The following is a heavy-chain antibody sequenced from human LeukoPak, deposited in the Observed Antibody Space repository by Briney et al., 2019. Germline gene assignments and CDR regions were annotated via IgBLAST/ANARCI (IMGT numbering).Heavy chain of an antibody. D-gene: IGHD5-12*01. J-gene: IGHJ4*02. V-gene: IGHV5-51*01. CDR1: GYSFTNYW. CDR2: IYPGDSDT. Sequence: GESLKISCKGSGYSFTNYWIGWVRQMPGNGLGWMGIIYPGDSDTRYSPSFQGQVTMSVDKSISTAYLQWNSLRASDTAIYYCARQRDSGYDFENWGQGTLVTVSS. CDR3: ARQRDSGYDFEN.